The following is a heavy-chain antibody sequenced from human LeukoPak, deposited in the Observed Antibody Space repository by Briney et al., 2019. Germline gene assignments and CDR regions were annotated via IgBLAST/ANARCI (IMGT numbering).Heavy chain of an antibody. V-gene: IGHV4-34*01. J-gene: IGHJ4*02. CDR3: AGAYGMYFDY. CDR1: GGSFSGYY. CDR2: INHSGST. D-gene: IGHD4-17*01. Sequence: KPSETLSLTCAVYGGSFSGYYWSWIRQPPGKGLEWIGEINHSGSTNYNPSLKSRVTISVDTSKNQFSLKLSSVTAADTAVYYCAGAYGMYFDYWGQGTLVTVSS.